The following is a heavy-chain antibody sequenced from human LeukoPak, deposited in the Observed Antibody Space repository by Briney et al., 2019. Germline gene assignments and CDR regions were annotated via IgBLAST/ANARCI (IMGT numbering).Heavy chain of an antibody. CDR1: GFTFSSYW. D-gene: IGHD6-13*01. CDR2: IKQDGSEK. CDR3: ARGIAAAGRSWFDP. V-gene: IGHV3-7*01. Sequence: PGGSLRLSCAASGFTFSSYWMSWVRQAPGKGLEWVANIKQDGSEKYYVDSVKGRFTISRDNAKNSLYLQMNSLRAEDTAVYYCARGIAAAGRSWFDPWGQGTLVTVSS. J-gene: IGHJ5*02.